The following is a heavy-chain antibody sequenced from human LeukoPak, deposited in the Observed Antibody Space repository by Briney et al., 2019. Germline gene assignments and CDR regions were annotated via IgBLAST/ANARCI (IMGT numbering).Heavy chain of an antibody. CDR2: ISAYNGNT. CDR3: ARGEHIVVVTATQSGTTFDY. V-gene: IGHV1-18*01. Sequence: ASVKVSCKASGGTFSSYTISWVRQAPGQGLEWMGWISAYNGNTNYAQKLQGRVTMTTDTSTSTAYMELRSLRSDDTAVYYCARGEHIVVVTATQSGTTFDYWGQGTLVTVSS. J-gene: IGHJ4*02. D-gene: IGHD2-21*02. CDR1: GGTFSSYT.